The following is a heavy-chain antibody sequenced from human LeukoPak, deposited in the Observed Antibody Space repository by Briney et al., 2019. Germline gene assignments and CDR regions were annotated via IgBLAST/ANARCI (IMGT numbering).Heavy chain of an antibody. CDR2: IYYSGST. Sequence: SETLSLTCTVPGGSISSSSYYWGWIRQPPGKGLEWIGSIYYSGSTYYNPSLKSRVTISVDTSKNQFSLKLSSVTAADTAVYYCEGVGYCSGGSCYDFDYWGQGTLVTVSS. J-gene: IGHJ4*02. CDR3: EGVGYCSGGSCYDFDY. CDR1: GGSISSSSYY. D-gene: IGHD2-15*01. V-gene: IGHV4-39*07.